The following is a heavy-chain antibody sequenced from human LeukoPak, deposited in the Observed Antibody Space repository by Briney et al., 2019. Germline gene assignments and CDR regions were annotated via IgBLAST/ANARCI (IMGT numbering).Heavy chain of an antibody. CDR2: IYYSGST. CDR3: AREEWELHWFDP. Sequence: PSQTLSLTCTVSGGSISSGGYYWSWIRQHPGEGLEWIGYIYYSGSTYYNPSLKSRVTISVDRSKNQFSLKLSSVTAADTAVYYCAREEWELHWFDPWGQGTLVTVSS. V-gene: IGHV4-31*03. CDR1: GGSISSGGYY. D-gene: IGHD1-26*01. J-gene: IGHJ5*02.